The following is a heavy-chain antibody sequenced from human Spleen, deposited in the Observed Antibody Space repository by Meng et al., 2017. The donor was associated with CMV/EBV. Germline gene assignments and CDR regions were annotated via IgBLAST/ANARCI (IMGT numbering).Heavy chain of an antibody. V-gene: IGHV4-39*01. J-gene: IGHJ4*02. Sequence: HRPLQHSGPVLGKPSETLSRTCTVSGVSISSSSYYWAWIRQPPGEGLEWIGSVVYSGTTYYTSSLKSRVSISVDTSKNQFSLKLSSVTAADTAVYYCARHHHSPTFDYWGQGTLVTVSS. CDR3: ARHHHSPTFDY. D-gene: IGHD1-14*01. CDR1: GVSISSSSYY. CDR2: VVYSGTT.